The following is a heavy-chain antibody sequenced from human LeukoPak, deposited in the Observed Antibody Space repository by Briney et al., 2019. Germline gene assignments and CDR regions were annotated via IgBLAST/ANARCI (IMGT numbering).Heavy chain of an antibody. CDR1: GFTFSSFG. V-gene: IGHV3-30*19. J-gene: IGHJ4*02. CDR3: ARDLGGISSGLGY. CDR2: ISYDGSNK. D-gene: IGHD6-19*01. Sequence: PGGSLRLSCAASGFTFSSFGMHWVRQAPGKGLEWVAVISYDGSNKYYADSVKGRFTISRDNSKNTLYLQMNSLRAEDTAVYYCARDLGGISSGLGYWGQGTLVTVSS.